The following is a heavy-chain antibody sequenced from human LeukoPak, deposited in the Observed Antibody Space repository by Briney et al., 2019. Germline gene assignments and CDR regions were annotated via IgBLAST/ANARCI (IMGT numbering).Heavy chain of an antibody. D-gene: IGHD6-13*01. CDR2: INSDGSST. CDR3: ATKAAAGVKNDY. J-gene: IGHJ4*02. Sequence: GGSLRLSCAASGFTFSNYWMHWVRQAPGKGLVWVSRINSDGSSTSYADSVKGRFTISRDNAKNTLYLQMNSLRAEDTAVYYCATKAAAGVKNDYWGRGTLVTVSS. CDR1: GFTFSNYW. V-gene: IGHV3-74*01.